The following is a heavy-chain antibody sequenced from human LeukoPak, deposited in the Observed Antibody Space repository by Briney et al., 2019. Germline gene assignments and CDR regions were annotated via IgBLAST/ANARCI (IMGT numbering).Heavy chain of an antibody. CDR1: GYTFTGYY. CDR2: INPNSGGT. D-gene: IGHD2-2*01. Sequence: ASVKVSCKASGYTFTGYYMHWVRQAPGQGLEWMGWINPNSGGTNYAQKFQGRVTMTRDTSISTAYMELSRLRSDDAAVYYCARDHQPAAMHVPFDPWGQGTLVTVSS. V-gene: IGHV1-2*02. J-gene: IGHJ5*02. CDR3: ARDHQPAAMHVPFDP.